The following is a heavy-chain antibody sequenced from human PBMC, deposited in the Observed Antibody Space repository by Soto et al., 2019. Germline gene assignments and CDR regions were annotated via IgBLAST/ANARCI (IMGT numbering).Heavy chain of an antibody. Sequence: ASVKVSCKASGYTFTSYAMHWVRQAPGQRLEWMGRINAGNGNTKYSQKFQGRVTIIRDTSASTAYMELSSLRSEDTAVYYCATYYDFWSGPFDPWGQGTLVTVSS. V-gene: IGHV1-3*01. J-gene: IGHJ5*02. D-gene: IGHD3-3*01. CDR3: ATYYDFWSGPFDP. CDR2: INAGNGNT. CDR1: GYTFTSYA.